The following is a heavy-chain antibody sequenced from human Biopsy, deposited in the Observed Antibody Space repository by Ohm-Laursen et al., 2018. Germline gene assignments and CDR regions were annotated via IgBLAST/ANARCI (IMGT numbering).Heavy chain of an antibody. J-gene: IGHJ5*02. V-gene: IGHV4-39*01. CDR1: GGSISNNNYY. D-gene: IGHD3-22*01. Sequence: SETLSLTCIVSGGSISNNNYYWGWIRQPPGKGLGWIGSIFYRGSTHNEPSLKSRVNISVDTSKNQFSQKLNSVTAADTAVYYCARDYDTSGYYYVSWGQGTLVTVSS. CDR3: ARDYDTSGYYYVS. CDR2: IFYRGST.